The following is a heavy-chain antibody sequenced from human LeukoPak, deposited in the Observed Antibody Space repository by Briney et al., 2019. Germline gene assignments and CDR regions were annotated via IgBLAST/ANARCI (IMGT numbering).Heavy chain of an antibody. CDR2: ISYDGSNK. Sequence: GGSLRLSCAASGFTFSSYGMHWVRQAPGKGREWVAVISYDGSNKYYADSVKGRFTISRDNSKNTLYLQMNSLRAEDTAVYYCASIRSSSWYGLFDYWGQGTLVTVSS. CDR1: GFTFSSYG. CDR3: ASIRSSSWYGLFDY. V-gene: IGHV3-30*03. D-gene: IGHD6-13*01. J-gene: IGHJ4*02.